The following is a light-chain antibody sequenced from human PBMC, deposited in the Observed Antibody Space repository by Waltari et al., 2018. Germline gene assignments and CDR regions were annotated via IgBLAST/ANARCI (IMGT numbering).Light chain of an antibody. V-gene: IGKV3-11*01. CDR2: DAS. Sequence: VLTQSPATLSLSPGEKATLSCRASQSVNNYLAWYQEKPGQAPRPLIYDASNRATGIPGRFSGSGSGTDFTLTISSLEPEDFAVYYCQQRSNWPRFTFGPGTRVDIK. CDR3: QQRSNWPRFT. J-gene: IGKJ3*01. CDR1: QSVNNY.